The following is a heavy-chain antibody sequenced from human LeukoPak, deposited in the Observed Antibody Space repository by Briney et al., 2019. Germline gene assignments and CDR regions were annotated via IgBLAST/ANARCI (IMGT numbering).Heavy chain of an antibody. J-gene: IGHJ3*02. CDR2: IWYDGSDK. V-gene: IGHV3-33*01. CDR1: GFSFSSYG. CDR3: ARDMSVNAFDI. D-gene: IGHD4-17*01. Sequence: GRSLRLSCAASGFSFSSYGRHWVRQAPGKGLEWVAVIWYDGSDKYYADSVKGRFTISRDNAKNSLYLQMNSLRAEDTAVYYCARDMSVNAFDIWGQGTMVTVSS.